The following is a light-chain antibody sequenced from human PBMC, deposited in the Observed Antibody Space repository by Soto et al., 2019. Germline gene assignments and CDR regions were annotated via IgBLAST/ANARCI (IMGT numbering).Light chain of an antibody. J-gene: IGKJ5*01. CDR1: HIVNSNF. Sequence: EIVLTQSPGTLSLSPGEGATLSCRASHIVNSNFLAWYQQQPGQAPRLLIYAASSRASGIPDRFSASGSGTDFSLTISRLEPEDFAVYYCQHFDGSPITFGQGTRLEIK. CDR3: QHFDGSPIT. V-gene: IGKV3-20*01. CDR2: AAS.